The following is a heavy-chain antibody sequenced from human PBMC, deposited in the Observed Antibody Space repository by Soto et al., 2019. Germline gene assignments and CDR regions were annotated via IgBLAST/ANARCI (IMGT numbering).Heavy chain of an antibody. Sequence: QVQLVRSGAEVKKPGASVKVSCKTSGYTFNNYGISWVRQAPGQGLEWMGWISDYNGNTNYPQKFQGRVTMTTDISTKTVYMVLTSLRSDDTAVYYCARDGYYGSGSYGMDVWGRGTTVSVSS. CDR1: GYTFNNYG. J-gene: IGHJ6*02. CDR3: ARDGYYGSGSYGMDV. D-gene: IGHD3-10*01. CDR2: ISDYNGNT. V-gene: IGHV1-18*01.